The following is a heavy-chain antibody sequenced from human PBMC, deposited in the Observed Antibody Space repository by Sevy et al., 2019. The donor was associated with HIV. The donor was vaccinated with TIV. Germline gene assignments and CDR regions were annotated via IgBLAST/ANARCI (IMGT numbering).Heavy chain of an antibody. Sequence: GGCLRLSCAASGFTVGSNYMSWVRQAPGKGLEWVSIIYSGVTTSYADSVKGRFTISRDNSKNTLYLQMNSLRAEDTAVYYCARVSVYYYDSSGYYTTGNAFDIWGQGTMVTVSS. J-gene: IGHJ3*02. V-gene: IGHV3-53*01. CDR3: ARVSVYYYDSSGYYTTGNAFDI. CDR2: IYSGVTT. D-gene: IGHD3-22*01. CDR1: GFTVGSNY.